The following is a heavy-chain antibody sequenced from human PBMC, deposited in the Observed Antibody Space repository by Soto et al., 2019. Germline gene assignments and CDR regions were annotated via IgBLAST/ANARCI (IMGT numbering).Heavy chain of an antibody. D-gene: IGHD7-27*01. CDR3: AWGAGDLPY. Sequence: EVQLVESGGGLVRPWESLRLSCAASGFTFSSYTMTWVRQAPGRGLEWVSSISFSSTNIHYADSVKGRFTNSRDNAKNSLYLQMTSLRVEDTAVYYCAWGAGDLPYWGQGTLVTVSS. J-gene: IGHJ4*02. V-gene: IGHV3-21*01. CDR2: ISFSSTNI. CDR1: GFTFSSYT.